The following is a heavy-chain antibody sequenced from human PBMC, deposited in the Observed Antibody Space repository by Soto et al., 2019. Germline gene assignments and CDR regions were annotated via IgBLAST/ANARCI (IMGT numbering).Heavy chain of an antibody. J-gene: IGHJ6*02. CDR3: ARGVSCSGGTCYSGPRYYYAMDV. V-gene: IGHV3-7*01. Sequence: EVQLVESGGGLVQPGGSLRLSCVASGFPFNSYWMGWVRQAPGKGLEWVANIEQNGHENHYVDSVKGRFTISRDSAKNSLYLQMISLRVEDTAIYFCARGVSCSGGTCYSGPRYYYAMDVWGQGTTVTVSS. CDR2: IEQNGHEN. D-gene: IGHD2-15*01. CDR1: GFPFNSYW.